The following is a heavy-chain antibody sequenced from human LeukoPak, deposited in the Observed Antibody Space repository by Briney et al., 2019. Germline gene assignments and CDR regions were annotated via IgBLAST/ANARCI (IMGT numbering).Heavy chain of an antibody. Sequence: PGGSLRLSCAASGFTFSSYGMHWVRQAPGKGLEWVAFIRYDGSNKYYADSVKGRFTISRDNSKNTLFLQMNSLRAEDTAVYYCAQGRRYTYGYFEYWGQGTLVTVSS. CDR2: IRYDGSNK. J-gene: IGHJ4*02. D-gene: IGHD5-18*01. CDR1: GFTFSSYG. CDR3: AQGRRYTYGYFEY. V-gene: IGHV3-30*02.